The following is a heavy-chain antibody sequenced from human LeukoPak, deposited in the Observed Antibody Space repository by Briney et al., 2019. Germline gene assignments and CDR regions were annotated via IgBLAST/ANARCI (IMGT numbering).Heavy chain of an antibody. CDR3: ARLSIGVATPRDAFDI. CDR2: IIPILGIA. D-gene: IGHD5-12*01. J-gene: IGHJ3*02. Sequence: SVKVSCKASGGTFSSYAISWVRQAPGQGLEWMGRIIPILGIANYAQKLQGRVTMTTDTSASTAYMELSSLRSEDTAVYYCARLSIGVATPRDAFDIWGQGTMVTVSS. V-gene: IGHV1-69*04. CDR1: GGTFSSYA.